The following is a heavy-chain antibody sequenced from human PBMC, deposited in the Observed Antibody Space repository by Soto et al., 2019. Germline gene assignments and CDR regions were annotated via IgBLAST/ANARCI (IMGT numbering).Heavy chain of an antibody. V-gene: IGHV1-46*01. J-gene: IGHJ6*02. CDR3: ARVPFNGGDYYYYYGMDV. CDR2: INPSGGST. CDR1: EYTFTSYY. Sequence: ASVKVSCKASEYTFTSYYMHWVRQAPGQGLEWMGIINPSGGSTSYAQKFQGRVTMTRDTSTSTVYMELSSLRSEDTAVYYCARVPFNGGDYYYYYGMDVWGQGTTVTVSS.